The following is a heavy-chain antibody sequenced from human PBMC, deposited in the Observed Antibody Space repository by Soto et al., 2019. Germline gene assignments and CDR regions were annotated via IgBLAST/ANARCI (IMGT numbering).Heavy chain of an antibody. D-gene: IGHD6-19*01. CDR2: INHSGST. CDR1: GGSFSGYY. J-gene: IGHJ4*02. CDR3: ARGGAGYSSGYRGASFDY. V-gene: IGHV4-34*01. Sequence: ILSLTCAVYGGSFSGYYWSWIRQPPGKGLEWIGEINHSGSTNYNPSLKSRVTISVDTSKNQFSLKLSSVTAADTAVYYCARGGAGYSSGYRGASFDYWGQGTLVTVSS.